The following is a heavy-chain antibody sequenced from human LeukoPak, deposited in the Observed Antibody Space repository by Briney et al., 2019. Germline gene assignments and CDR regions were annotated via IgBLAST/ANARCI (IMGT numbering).Heavy chain of an antibody. CDR2: INQDGSEQ. CDR3: VRGRGNSSSWYWDY. D-gene: IGHD6-13*01. V-gene: IGHV3-7*02. Sequence: GGSLRLSCAASGFTFSSYWMSWVRQAPGKWLDWVANINQDGSEQYYVDSAKGRFTISRDNGKKSLFLHMNSLRVEDTAVYFCVRGRGNSSSWYWDYWGQGTLVTVSS. J-gene: IGHJ4*02. CDR1: GFTFSSYW.